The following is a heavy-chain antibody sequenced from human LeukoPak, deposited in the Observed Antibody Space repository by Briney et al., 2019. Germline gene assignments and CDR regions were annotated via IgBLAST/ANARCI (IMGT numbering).Heavy chain of an antibody. CDR2: ISGSGGST. J-gene: IGHJ4*02. CDR3: AKDPRRYSRTGGYFDY. D-gene: IGHD6-13*01. V-gene: IGHV3-23*01. CDR1: GFTFSSYG. Sequence: TGGSLRLSCAASGFTFSSYGMSWVRQAPGKGLEWVSGISGSGGSTYYADSVKGRFTISRDNSKNTLYLQMNSLRAEDTAVYYCAKDPRRYSRTGGYFDYWGQGTLVTVSS.